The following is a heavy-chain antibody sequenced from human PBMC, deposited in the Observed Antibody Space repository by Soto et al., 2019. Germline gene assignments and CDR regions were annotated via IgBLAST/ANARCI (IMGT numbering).Heavy chain of an antibody. CDR1: GYSFNNNY. CDR3: AREISVGDCLDI. D-gene: IGHD2-21*01. Sequence: QVQLVQSGAEGKRPGASVKVSCKTSGYSFNNNYIHWVRQAPGQGLEWVGMINPSGGTTTYARNLQGRVTVTSDTSTSTVYMDLSSLRSEDTALYYCAREISVGDCLDIWGQVTMVTVSS. J-gene: IGHJ3*02. CDR2: INPSGGTT. V-gene: IGHV1-46*02.